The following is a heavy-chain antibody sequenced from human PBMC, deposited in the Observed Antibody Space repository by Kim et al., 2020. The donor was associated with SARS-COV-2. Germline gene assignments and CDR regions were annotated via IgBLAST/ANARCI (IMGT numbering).Heavy chain of an antibody. V-gene: IGHV4-39*01. J-gene: IGHJ6*02. CDR2: IYYSGST. CDR1: GGSISSSSYY. Sequence: SETLSLTCTVSGGSISSSSYYWGWIRQPPGKGLEWIGSIYYSGSTYYNPSLKSRVTISVDTSKNQFSLKLSSVTAADTAVYYCARLLIGLQTAAKSPLGYYYYYGMDVWGQGTTVTVSS. CDR3: ARLLIGLQTAAKSPLGYYYYYGMDV. D-gene: IGHD2-8*01.